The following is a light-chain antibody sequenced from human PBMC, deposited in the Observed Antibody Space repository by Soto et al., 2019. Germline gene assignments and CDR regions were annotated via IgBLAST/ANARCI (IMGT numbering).Light chain of an antibody. CDR2: DAS. CDR3: QHYGGMWA. CDR1: QSITNR. V-gene: IGKV1-5*01. J-gene: IGKJ1*01. Sequence: DIQMTQSPSTLSASVGDRVTITCRASQSITNRLAWYQQKPGKAPKVLIYDASNLESGLPSRFSGSGSGTEFILTISRLQPDDFATYWCQHYGGMWAFGQGTKLEIK.